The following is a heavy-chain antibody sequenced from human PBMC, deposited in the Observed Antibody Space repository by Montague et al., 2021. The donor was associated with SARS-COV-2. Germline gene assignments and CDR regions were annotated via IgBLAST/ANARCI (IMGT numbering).Heavy chain of an antibody. V-gene: IGHV4-61*01. CDR2: IFYSGST. Sequence: SETLSLTCTVSGGSVSSANYFWSWIRQPPGKGLEWIGYIFYSGSTNYNPSLKSRVTLSVDTSKNQFSLRLRSVTAADTAVYYCARSLSYFWFGPWGQGTLVTVSS. CDR3: ARSLSYFWFGP. J-gene: IGHJ5*02. D-gene: IGHD2-21*01. CDR1: GGSVSSANYF.